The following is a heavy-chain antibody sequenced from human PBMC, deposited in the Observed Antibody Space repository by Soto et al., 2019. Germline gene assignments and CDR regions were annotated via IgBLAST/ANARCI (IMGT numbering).Heavy chain of an antibody. CDR1: GYGFANYW. J-gene: IGHJ3*02. CDR3: ARMFVQITWIQLWFQGDAFDI. V-gene: IGHV5-51*01. CDR2: IYPGDSDT. D-gene: IGHD5-18*01. Sequence: GESLKISCEGSGYGFANYWIGWVRQTPGRGLEWMGIIYPGDSDTRYSPSFEGQVTISADKSVRTAYLQWSSLKASDTAMYYCARMFVQITWIQLWFQGDAFDIWGQGTMVTVSS.